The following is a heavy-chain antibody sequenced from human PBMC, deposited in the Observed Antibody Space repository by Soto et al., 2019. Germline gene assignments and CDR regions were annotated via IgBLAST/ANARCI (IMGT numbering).Heavy chain of an antibody. V-gene: IGHV2-5*02. Sequence: QITLKESGPTLVKPTQTLTLTCTLSGLSVATSEVGVGRIRQPPGKALDWLALIYWDDDQRYSPSLTNRLTITRDTSKNQVVLVMTNMDPADTATYYCIYRRTSRDGYHWGQGTLVTVSS. CDR3: IYRRTSRDGYH. CDR2: IYWDDDQ. J-gene: IGHJ5*02. CDR1: GLSVATSEVG. D-gene: IGHD1-1*01.